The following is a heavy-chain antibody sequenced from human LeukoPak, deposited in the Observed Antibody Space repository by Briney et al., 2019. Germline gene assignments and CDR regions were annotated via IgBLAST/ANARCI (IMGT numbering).Heavy chain of an antibody. V-gene: IGHV3-74*01. J-gene: IGHJ4*02. D-gene: IGHD3-10*01. CDR2: IHLDGSST. CDR3: AKEVYYYGSGSYYSANYIDY. CDR1: GFTFSSFW. Sequence: GGSLRLSCAASGFTFSSFWMHWVRQAPGKGLVSVSRIHLDGSSTNYADSVKGRFTISRDNSKNTLYLEMNSLRAEDTAVYYCAKEVYYYGSGSYYSANYIDYWGQGTLVTVFS.